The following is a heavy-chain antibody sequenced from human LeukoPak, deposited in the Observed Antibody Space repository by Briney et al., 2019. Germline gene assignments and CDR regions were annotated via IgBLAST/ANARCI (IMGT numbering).Heavy chain of an antibody. CDR2: INPNSGGT. D-gene: IGHD1-7*01. Sequence: GASVRVSCKASGYTVTVYYMHWVRQAPGQGLEWMGRINPNSGGTSYAQKFQGRVTMTRDTSISTAYMELSRLRSDDTAVYYCARWVGGPTGTSGDYWGQGTLVTVSS. CDR3: ARWVGGPTGTSGDY. J-gene: IGHJ4*02. V-gene: IGHV1-2*06. CDR1: GYTVTVYY.